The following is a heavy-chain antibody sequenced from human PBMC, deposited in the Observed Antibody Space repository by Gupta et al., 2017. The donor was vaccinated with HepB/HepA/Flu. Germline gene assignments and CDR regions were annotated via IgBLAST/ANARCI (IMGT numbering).Heavy chain of an antibody. Sequence: EVQLVESGGGLVQPGGSLRLSCAVSGFTFSNYWMHWVRQAPGKGLVLVSRIKSDGSSATYADSVKGRFTISRDNAKNTLYLQMSSXRAEDTAVXYCARLCTSCYNYWGQGTLVIVTS. CDR2: IKSDGSSA. CDR1: GFTFSNYW. D-gene: IGHD2-2*02. J-gene: IGHJ4*02. V-gene: IGHV3-74*03. CDR3: ARLCTSCYNY.